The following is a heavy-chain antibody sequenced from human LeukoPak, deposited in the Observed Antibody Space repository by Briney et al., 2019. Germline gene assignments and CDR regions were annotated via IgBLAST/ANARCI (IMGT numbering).Heavy chain of an antibody. D-gene: IGHD6-13*01. CDR3: ARGVAAGTRFDL. CDR1: GGSISSYY. Sequence: SETLSLTCTVSGGSISSYYWSWIRQPPGKGLEWIGYIYYSGSTNYNPSLKSRVTISVDTSKNQFSLKLSSVTAADTAVYYCARGVAAGTRFDLWGQGTLVTVSS. CDR2: IYYSGST. V-gene: IGHV4-59*01. J-gene: IGHJ5*02.